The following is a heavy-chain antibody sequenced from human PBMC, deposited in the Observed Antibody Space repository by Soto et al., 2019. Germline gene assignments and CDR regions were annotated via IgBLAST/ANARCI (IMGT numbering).Heavy chain of an antibody. J-gene: IGHJ6*02. Sequence: GASVKVSWKASGGTFSSYAISWVRQAPGQGLEWMGGIIPIFGTANYAQKFQGRVTITADESTSTAYMELSSLRSEDTAVYYCARAGKHDYSRDSSWTGADYYYYGMDVWGQGTTVTVSS. CDR1: GGTFSSYA. D-gene: IGHD4-4*01. V-gene: IGHV1-69*13. CDR2: IIPIFGTA. CDR3: ARAGKHDYSRDSSWTGADYYYYGMDV.